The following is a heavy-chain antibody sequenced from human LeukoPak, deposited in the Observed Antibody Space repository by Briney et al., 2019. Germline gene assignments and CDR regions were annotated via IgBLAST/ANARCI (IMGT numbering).Heavy chain of an antibody. CDR2: ISGSGGST. J-gene: IGHJ4*02. CDR3: AKDQAGYYDSSGYYFY. Sequence: GGSLRLSCAASGFTFSSYAMSWVRQAPGKGLEWVSAISGSGGSTYYADSVKGRFTISRDNSKNTLYLQMNSLRAEDTAVYYCAKDQAGYYDSSGYYFYWGQGTLVTVSS. D-gene: IGHD3-22*01. CDR1: GFTFSSYA. V-gene: IGHV3-23*01.